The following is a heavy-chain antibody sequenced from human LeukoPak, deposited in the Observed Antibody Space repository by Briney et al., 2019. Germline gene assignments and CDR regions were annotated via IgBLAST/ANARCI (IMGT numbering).Heavy chain of an antibody. D-gene: IGHD3-3*01. Sequence: ASVKVSCKASGYTFTGYYMHWVRQAPGQGLEWMGRINPNSGGTNYAQKFQGRVTMTRDTSISTAYMELSRLRSDDTAVYYCARGITIFGVALDAFDIRGQGTMVTVSS. CDR3: ARGITIFGVALDAFDI. CDR2: INPNSGGT. CDR1: GYTFTGYY. V-gene: IGHV1-2*06. J-gene: IGHJ3*02.